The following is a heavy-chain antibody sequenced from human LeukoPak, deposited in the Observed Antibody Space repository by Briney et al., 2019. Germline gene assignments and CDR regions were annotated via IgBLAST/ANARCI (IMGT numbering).Heavy chain of an antibody. Sequence: ASVTVSCRAAGYIFTNYDVYWVRQAPGQWLEWMGWINTNTRNPTYAQGFTGRFVFSLDTSLSTAYLQISSLKAEDTAVYYCARDKYQLPYEIDYWGQGTLVTVSS. CDR3: ARDKYQLPYEIDY. J-gene: IGHJ4*02. CDR1: GYIFTNYD. V-gene: IGHV7-4-1*02. CDR2: INTNTRNP. D-gene: IGHD2-2*01.